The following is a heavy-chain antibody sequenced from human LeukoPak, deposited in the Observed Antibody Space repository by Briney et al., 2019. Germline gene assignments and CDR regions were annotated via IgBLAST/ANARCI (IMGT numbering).Heavy chain of an antibody. D-gene: IGHD6-13*01. CDR1: GGSISSSSYY. Sequence: QPSETLSLTCTVSGGSISSSSYYWGWIRQPPGKGLEWIGSIYYSGSTYYNPSLKSRVTISVDTSKNQFSLKLSSVTAADTAVYYCARHGSGYSSSWYYWGQGTLVTVSS. V-gene: IGHV4-39*01. CDR3: ARHGSGYSSSWYY. J-gene: IGHJ4*02. CDR2: IYYSGST.